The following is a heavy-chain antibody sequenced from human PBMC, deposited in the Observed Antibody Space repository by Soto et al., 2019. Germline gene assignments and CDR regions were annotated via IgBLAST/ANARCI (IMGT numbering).Heavy chain of an antibody. J-gene: IGHJ6*02. V-gene: IGHV3-7*01. CDR2: IKQDGSEK. D-gene: IGHD3-3*01. CDR1: GFTFSSYW. CDR3: ARDQGYYDFWSGPPHYYYYGMDV. Sequence: SLRLSCAASGFTFSSYWMSWVRQAPGKGLEWVANIKQDGSEKYYVDSVKGRFTISRDNAKNSLYLQMNSLRAEDTAVYYCARDQGYYDFWSGPPHYYYYGMDVWGQGTTVTVSS.